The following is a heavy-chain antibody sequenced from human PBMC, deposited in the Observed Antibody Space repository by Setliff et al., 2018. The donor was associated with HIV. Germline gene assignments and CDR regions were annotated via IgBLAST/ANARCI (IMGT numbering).Heavy chain of an antibody. Sequence: PSETLSLTCAVYGESFSGYFWSWIRQPPGKGLEWIGEINHSGSTNYNPSLKSRVTISVDTSKNQFSLKLSSVTAADTAVYHCARRNSGWYDAFDIWGQGTMVTVS. CDR1: GESFSGYF. CDR3: ARRNSGWYDAFDI. D-gene: IGHD6-19*01. V-gene: IGHV4-34*01. J-gene: IGHJ3*02. CDR2: INHSGST.